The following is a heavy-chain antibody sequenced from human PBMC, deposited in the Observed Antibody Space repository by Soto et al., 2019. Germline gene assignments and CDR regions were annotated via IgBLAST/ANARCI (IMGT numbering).Heavy chain of an antibody. CDR3: ASVDYGDEVYDY. V-gene: IGHV3-30-3*01. D-gene: IGHD4-17*01. J-gene: IGHJ4*02. CDR2: ILYDGSTE. CDR1: GFTFSTYP. Sequence: QVQLVESGGGVVQPGRSLRLSCAASGFTFSTYPMHWVRQAPGKGLEWVAIILYDGSTEYYADSVKGRFTISRDNSEKTLYLQMNSLRPEDTAVYYCASVDYGDEVYDYWGQGTLVTVSS.